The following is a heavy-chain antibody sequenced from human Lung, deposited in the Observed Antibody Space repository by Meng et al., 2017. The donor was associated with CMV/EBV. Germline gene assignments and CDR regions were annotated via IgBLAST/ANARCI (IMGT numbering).Heavy chain of an antibody. CDR2: ISTHNGGA. D-gene: IGHD3-10*01. Sequence: ASXXVSXKTSGYNFRDFGVAWVRRAPGQGLEWLGWISTHNGGAETAQKFQGRVTLTTDAPTSTGYLEMRRLASDDAAIYCYGRRRGVCSNLNVLGKCYLDAXGQGXLVTVSS. V-gene: IGHV1-18*01. J-gene: IGHJ4*02. CDR1: GYNFRDFG. CDR3: GRRRGVCSNLNVLGKCYLDA.